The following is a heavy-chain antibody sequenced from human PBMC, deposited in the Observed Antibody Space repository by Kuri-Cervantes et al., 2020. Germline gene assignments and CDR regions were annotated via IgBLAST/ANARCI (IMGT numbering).Heavy chain of an antibody. D-gene: IGHD5-12*01. Sequence: LSLTCTVSGGSISSGGYYWSWIRQHPGKGLEWIGYIYYSGSTYYNPSLKSRVTISVDTSKNQFSLKLSSVTAADTAVYYCARVATIPSVSEYYFDYWGQGTLVTVSS. V-gene: IGHV4-31*03. CDR2: IYYSGST. CDR3: ARVATIPSVSEYYFDY. CDR1: GGSISSGGYY. J-gene: IGHJ4*02.